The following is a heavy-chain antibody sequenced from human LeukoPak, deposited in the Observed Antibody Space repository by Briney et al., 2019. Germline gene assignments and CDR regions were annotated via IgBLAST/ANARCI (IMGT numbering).Heavy chain of an antibody. V-gene: IGHV4-59*01. CDR1: GGSISSYY. CDR3: ARGRDFWSGYSRRPGFDY. CDR2: IYYSGST. Sequence: SETLSLTCTVSGGSISSYYWSWIRQPPGKGLEWIGYIYYSGSTNYNPSLKSRVTISVDTSKNQFSLKLSSVTAADTAVYYCARGRDFWSGYSRRPGFDYWGQGTLVTVSS. D-gene: IGHD3-3*01. J-gene: IGHJ4*02.